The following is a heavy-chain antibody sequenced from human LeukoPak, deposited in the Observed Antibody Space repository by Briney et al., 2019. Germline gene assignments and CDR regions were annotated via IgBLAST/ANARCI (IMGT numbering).Heavy chain of an antibody. CDR3: ARSRLYCSGGSCPSGWFDP. J-gene: IGHJ5*02. Sequence: SETLSLTCTVSGYSMSSGYYWGWIRQPPERGLEWIGSMYHTGSTYYNPSLKSRVTISVDTSKNQFSLKLSSVTAADTAVYYCARSRLYCSGGSCPSGWFDPWGQGTLVTVSS. V-gene: IGHV4-38-2*02. D-gene: IGHD2-15*01. CDR2: MYHTGST. CDR1: GYSMSSGYY.